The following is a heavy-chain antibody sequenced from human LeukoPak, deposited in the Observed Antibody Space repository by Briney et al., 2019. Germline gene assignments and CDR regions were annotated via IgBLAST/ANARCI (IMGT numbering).Heavy chain of an antibody. CDR1: GGSLSSRSYY. CDR2: IYYSGST. V-gene: IGHV4-39*01. Sequence: AEPLSLTCTVCGGSLSSRSYYWGWIRQPPGKGLVWIGSIYYSGSTYYNPSLKSRVTISVDTSKNQFSLKLSSVTAADTAVYYCARQKQWQSFDYWGQGTLVTVSS. CDR3: ARQKQWQSFDY. D-gene: IGHD6-19*01. J-gene: IGHJ4*02.